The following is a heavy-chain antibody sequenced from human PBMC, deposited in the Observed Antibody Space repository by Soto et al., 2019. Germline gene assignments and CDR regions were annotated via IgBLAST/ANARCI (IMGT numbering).Heavy chain of an antibody. CDR1: GYTFTSYG. D-gene: IGHD3-22*01. Sequence: ASVKVSCTASGYTFTSYGISWVRQAPGQGLEWMGWISAYNGNTNYAQKLQGRVTMTTDTSTSTAYMELRSLRSDDTAVYYCARGGRHDSSGYYLPFSGMDVWGQGTTVTVSS. CDR3: ARGGRHDSSGYYLPFSGMDV. CDR2: ISAYNGNT. V-gene: IGHV1-18*01. J-gene: IGHJ6*02.